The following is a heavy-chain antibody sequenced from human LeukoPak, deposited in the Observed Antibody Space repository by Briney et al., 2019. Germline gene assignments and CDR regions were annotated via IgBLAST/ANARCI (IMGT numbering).Heavy chain of an antibody. V-gene: IGHV4-59*08. CDR1: DGSVNSYY. D-gene: IGHD1-1*01. J-gene: IGHJ2*01. Sequence: PSETLSLTCTVSDGSVNSYYWSWIRQPPGKGLEWFVRIYNNGSTNYSPSLKSRVTISLDTSNNQFSLKLTSVTAADTAVYYCATSRAELWGRGTLVTVSS. CDR3: ATSRAEL. CDR2: IYNNGST.